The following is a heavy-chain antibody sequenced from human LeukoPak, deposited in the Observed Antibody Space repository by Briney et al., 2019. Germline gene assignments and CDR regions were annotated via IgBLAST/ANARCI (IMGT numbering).Heavy chain of an antibody. D-gene: IGHD5-18*01. CDR2: ISGSGHNT. J-gene: IGHJ4*02. V-gene: IGHV3-23*01. CDR1: GFTFSNFG. Sequence: GGSLRLSCEASGFTFSNFGMTWVRQAPGKGLEWVSTISGSGHNTYYADSVKGRFTISRDNSKNTLYLQMNSLRAEDTAVYYCANCRGYSYTSVDYWGQGTLVTVSS. CDR3: ANCRGYSYTSVDY.